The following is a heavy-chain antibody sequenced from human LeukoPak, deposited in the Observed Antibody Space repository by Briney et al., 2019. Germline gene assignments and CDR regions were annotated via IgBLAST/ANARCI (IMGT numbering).Heavy chain of an antibody. D-gene: IGHD6-13*01. CDR1: GXNFXIYX. V-gene: IGHV5-51*01. CDR2: XXPDDSNT. CDR3: ARQGAAGKYYYYYMDV. J-gene: IGHJ6*03. Sequence: LXISXQGAGXNFXIYXIGWGRRMXGQGLEXXXXXXPDDSNTIYSPSFQGQVTISADKSINTDYLEWSSLKASDTAIYYCARQGAAGKYYYYYMDVWGKGTTVTVSS.